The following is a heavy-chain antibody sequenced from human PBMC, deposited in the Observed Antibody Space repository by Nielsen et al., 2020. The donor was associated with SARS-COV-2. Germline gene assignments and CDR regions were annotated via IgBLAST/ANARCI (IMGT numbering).Heavy chain of an antibody. D-gene: IGHD1-1*01. J-gene: IGHJ6*02. Sequence: GESLKISCAASGFIFSDYYMSWIRQAPGKGLEWVSYISSSGSTIYYADSVKGRFTISRDNAKNSLYLQMNSLRAEDTAVYYCASNEPSYYYYYGMDVWGQGTTVTVSS. CDR2: ISSSGSTI. V-gene: IGHV3-11*04. CDR3: ASNEPSYYYYYGMDV. CDR1: GFIFSDYY.